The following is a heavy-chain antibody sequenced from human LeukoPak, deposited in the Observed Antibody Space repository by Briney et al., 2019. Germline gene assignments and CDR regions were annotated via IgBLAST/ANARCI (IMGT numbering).Heavy chain of an antibody. V-gene: IGHV4-39*01. CDR1: GGSISSSSYY. D-gene: IGHD6-19*01. Sequence: KPSETLSLTCTVSGGSISSSSYYWGWIRQPPGKGLEWIGSIYYSGSTYYNPSLKSRVTISVDTSKNQFSLKLSSVTAADTAVYYCARQRSLLTVAWFDPWGQGTLVTVSS. CDR2: IYYSGST. CDR3: ARQRSLLTVAWFDP. J-gene: IGHJ5*02.